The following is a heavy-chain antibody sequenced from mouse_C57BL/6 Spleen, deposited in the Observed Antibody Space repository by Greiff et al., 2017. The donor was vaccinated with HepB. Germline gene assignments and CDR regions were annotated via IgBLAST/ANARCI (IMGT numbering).Heavy chain of an antibody. V-gene: IGHV1-15*01. D-gene: IGHD1-1*01. CDR2: IDPETGGT. Sequence: QVQLQQSGAELVRPGASVTLSCKASGYTFTDYEMHWVKQTPVHGLEWIGAIDPETGGTAYNQKFKGKAILTADKSSSTAYMELRSLTSEDSAVYYCTNAYYGSSGGHFDVWGTGTTVTVSS. J-gene: IGHJ1*03. CDR3: TNAYYGSSGGHFDV. CDR1: GYTFTDYE.